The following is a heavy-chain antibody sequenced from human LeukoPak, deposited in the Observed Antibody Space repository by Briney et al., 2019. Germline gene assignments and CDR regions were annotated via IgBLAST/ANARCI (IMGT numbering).Heavy chain of an antibody. D-gene: IGHD1-14*01. Sequence: GASVKVSCKASGYSFSSYNINWVRQAAGQGLEWIGWMNPNSENAGYSQKFEGRVSITRNISMDTAYLELSSVRYEDTAVYYCARDRGGNLSPWGQGTLVTVSS. CDR2: MNPNSENA. V-gene: IGHV1-8*03. CDR3: ARDRGGNLSP. CDR1: GYSFSSYN. J-gene: IGHJ5*02.